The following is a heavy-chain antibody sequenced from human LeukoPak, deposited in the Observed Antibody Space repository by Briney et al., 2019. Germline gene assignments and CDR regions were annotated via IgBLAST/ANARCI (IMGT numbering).Heavy chain of an antibody. Sequence: GGSLRLSCAASGFTFSSYGMHWVRQAPGKGLEWVAFIRYDGSNKYYADSVKGRFTISRDNSKNTLYLQMNSPRAEDTAVYYCAKDPTGILWFGELLSTGYFDYWGQGTLVTVSS. V-gene: IGHV3-30*02. J-gene: IGHJ4*02. CDR2: IRYDGSNK. D-gene: IGHD3-10*01. CDR3: AKDPTGILWFGELLSTGYFDY. CDR1: GFTFSSYG.